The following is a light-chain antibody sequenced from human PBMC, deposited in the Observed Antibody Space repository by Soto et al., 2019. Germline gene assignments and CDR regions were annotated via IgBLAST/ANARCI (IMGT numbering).Light chain of an antibody. CDR3: QHFGNSLWT. V-gene: IGKV3-20*01. CDR1: QSVASRN. Sequence: DIVLTQSPGTLSLSPGERATLSCRASQSVASRNLAWYQQKSGQAPRLLIYGASSRAIHTPDRFSGSGSGTDFTLTISGLEPEDFAVYYCQHFGNSLWTFGQGTKVEI. J-gene: IGKJ1*01. CDR2: GAS.